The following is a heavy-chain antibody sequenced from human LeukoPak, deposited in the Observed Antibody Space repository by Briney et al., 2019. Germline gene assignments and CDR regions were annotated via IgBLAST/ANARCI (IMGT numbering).Heavy chain of an antibody. CDR1: GGSISSSNW. CDR2: IYHSGST. V-gene: IGHV4-4*02. CDR3: ASPTPTYDAFDI. Sequence: PSGTLSLTCAVSGGSISSSNWWSWVRQPPGKGLEWIGEIYHSGSTNYNPSLKSRVTISVDKSKNQFSLKLSSVTAADTVVYYCASPTPTYDAFDIWGQGTMVTVSS. J-gene: IGHJ3*02.